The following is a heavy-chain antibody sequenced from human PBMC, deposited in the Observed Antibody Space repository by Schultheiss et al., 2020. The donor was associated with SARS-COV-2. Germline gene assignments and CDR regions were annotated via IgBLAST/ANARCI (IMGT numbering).Heavy chain of an antibody. CDR2: IYYSGST. Sequence: SETLSLTCAVYGGSFSSYYWSWIRQPPGKGLEWIGYIYYSGSTNYNPSLKSRVTISVDTSKNQFSLKLSSVTAADTAVYYCAREGGRDGYKVLAFDIWGQGTMVTVSS. J-gene: IGHJ3*02. V-gene: IGHV4-59*12. D-gene: IGHD5-24*01. CDR1: GGSFSSYY. CDR3: AREGGRDGYKVLAFDI.